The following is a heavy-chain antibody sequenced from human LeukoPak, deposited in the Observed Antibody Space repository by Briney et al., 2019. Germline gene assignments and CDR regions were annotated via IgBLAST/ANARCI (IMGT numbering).Heavy chain of an antibody. V-gene: IGHV3-33*01. J-gene: IGHJ4*02. CDR1: GFTFSSYG. Sequence: GGSLRLSCAASGFTFSSYGMHWVRQAPGKGLEWVAVIWYDGSNKYYADSVKGRFTISRDNSKNTLYLQMNSLRAEDTAVYYCARPRGEPGAAGTAGLDYWGQGTLVTVSS. CDR3: ARPRGEPGAAGTAGLDY. D-gene: IGHD6-13*01. CDR2: IWYDGSNK.